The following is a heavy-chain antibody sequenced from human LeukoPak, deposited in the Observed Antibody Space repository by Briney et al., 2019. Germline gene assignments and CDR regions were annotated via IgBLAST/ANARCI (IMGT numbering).Heavy chain of an antibody. CDR2: IIPIFGTA. Sequence: GASVKVSCKASGGTFSSYAISWVRQAPGQGLEWMGGIIPIFGTANYAQKFQGRVTITADESTSTAYMELSSLRSEDTAVYYCASDYGSGSYYISDYGMDAWGQGTTVTVSS. CDR1: GGTFSSYA. V-gene: IGHV1-69*13. CDR3: ASDYGSGSYYISDYGMDA. J-gene: IGHJ6*02. D-gene: IGHD3-10*01.